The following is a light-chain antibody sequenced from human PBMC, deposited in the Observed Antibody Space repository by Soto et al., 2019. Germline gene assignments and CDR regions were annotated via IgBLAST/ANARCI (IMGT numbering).Light chain of an antibody. CDR1: QSVSSY. CDR3: QQRSNWPPIT. J-gene: IGKJ5*01. Sequence: EIMFTQSPATLSLSTGERATLSCRASQSVSSYLAWYQQKPGQAPRLLIYDASNRATGIPARFSGSGSGTDFTLTISSLEPEDFAVYYCQQRSNWPPITFGQGTRLEIK. V-gene: IGKV3-11*01. CDR2: DAS.